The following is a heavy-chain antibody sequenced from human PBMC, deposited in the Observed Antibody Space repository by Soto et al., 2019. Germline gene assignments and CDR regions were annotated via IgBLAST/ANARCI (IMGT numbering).Heavy chain of an antibody. J-gene: IGHJ6*02. CDR3: VGSSSGSYRSGLDV. Sequence: EVQLLESGGDLVQPGGSLRLSCAASGFSFSSYAMTWVRQPPGKGLEWVSGISATTYYADSVKGRFTISRDNPKNTVYLQTNSLRAEETALYYCVGSSSGSYRSGLDVWGQGTMGTVSS. D-gene: IGHD3-10*01. CDR1: GFSFSSYA. CDR2: ISATT. V-gene: IGHV3-23*01.